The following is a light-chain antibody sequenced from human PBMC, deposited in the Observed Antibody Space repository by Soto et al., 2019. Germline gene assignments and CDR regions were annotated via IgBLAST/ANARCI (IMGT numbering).Light chain of an antibody. CDR2: EVD. CDR3: SSYAGISEV. CDR1: SSDVGNYNL. V-gene: IGLV2-23*02. J-gene: IGLJ1*01. Sequence: QSVLTQPASVSGSPGQSITISCTGTSSDVGNYNLVSWYQQHPGRAPKLMIYEVDSRPSGVSSRFSGSKSGNTASLTISGLQAEDEADYYCSSYAGISEVFGTGTKATVL.